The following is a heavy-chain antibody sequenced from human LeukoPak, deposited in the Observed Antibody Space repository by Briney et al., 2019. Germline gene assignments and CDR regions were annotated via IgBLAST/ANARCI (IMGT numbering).Heavy chain of an antibody. D-gene: IGHD2-8*01. CDR2: ISGSGRST. Sequence: GGSLRLSCAASGFTYSNYAMNWVRQAPGKGLEWVSVISGSGRSTYYADSVKGRFTISRDKSKNSLYLQMNSLRVEDTAIYYCAKSLARIGYCTSGGGCYAFDYWGQGTQVAVSS. J-gene: IGHJ4*02. CDR3: AKSLARIGYCTSGGGCYAFDY. CDR1: GFTYSNYA. V-gene: IGHV3-23*01.